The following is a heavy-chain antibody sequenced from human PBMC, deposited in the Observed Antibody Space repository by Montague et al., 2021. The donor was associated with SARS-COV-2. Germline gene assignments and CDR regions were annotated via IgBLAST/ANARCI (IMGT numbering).Heavy chain of an antibody. CDR1: GGSISSYY. CDR3: ARAWYCSGGSCYPNWFDP. Sequence: SETLSLTCTVSGGSISSYYWSWIRLPPGKGLEWIGYIYYSGSTNYNPSLTRRVTISVDTSTNQFSLKLSSVTAADTAVYYCARAWYCSGGSCYPNWFDPWGQGTLVTVSS. CDR2: IYYSGST. V-gene: IGHV4-59*01. D-gene: IGHD2-15*01. J-gene: IGHJ5*02.